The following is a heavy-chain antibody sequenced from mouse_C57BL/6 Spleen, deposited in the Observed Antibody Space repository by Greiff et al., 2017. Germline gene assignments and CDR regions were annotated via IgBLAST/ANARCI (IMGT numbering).Heavy chain of an antibody. J-gene: IGHJ4*01. CDR3: ARENYGSSLDYAMDY. V-gene: IGHV5-16*01. CDR2: INYDGSST. D-gene: IGHD1-1*01. Sequence: EVKVVESEGGLVQPGSSMKLSCTASGFTFSDYYMAWVRQVPEKGLEWVANINYDGSSTYYLDSLKSRFIISRDNAKNILYLQMSSLKSEDTATYYCARENYGSSLDYAMDYWGQGTSVTVSS. CDR1: GFTFSDYY.